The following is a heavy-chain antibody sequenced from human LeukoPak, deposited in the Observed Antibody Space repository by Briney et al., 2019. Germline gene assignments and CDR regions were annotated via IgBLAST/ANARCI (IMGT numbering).Heavy chain of an antibody. Sequence: GSLRLSCAASGLTFSSNAMSRVAQAQGNGLECLSAISVSGGSTYYADSVKGGFTISRDNSKNALYLHMTSLRAEYRAIYYCAKDAGYIVGATPLDYWGQGMLVTVSS. V-gene: IGHV3-23*01. J-gene: IGHJ4*02. CDR1: GLTFSSNA. CDR3: AKDAGYIVGATPLDY. CDR2: ISVSGGST. D-gene: IGHD1-26*01.